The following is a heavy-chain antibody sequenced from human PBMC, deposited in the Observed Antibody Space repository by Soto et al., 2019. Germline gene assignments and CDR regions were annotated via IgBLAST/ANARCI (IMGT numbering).Heavy chain of an antibody. V-gene: IGHV4-34*08. CDR3: ARVERGTATTVVDAFDI. CDR2: MSHSGGT. Sequence: SETMSLTYPVYGGNVRSRICYWSWIRQTPGKGLEWIGEMSHSGGTHFNPSLKSRVTISVDTSKNQFSLKMSSVTAADTALYYCARVERGTATTVVDAFDIWGPGTMVTVSS. CDR1: GGNVRSRICY. J-gene: IGHJ3*02. D-gene: IGHD1-1*01.